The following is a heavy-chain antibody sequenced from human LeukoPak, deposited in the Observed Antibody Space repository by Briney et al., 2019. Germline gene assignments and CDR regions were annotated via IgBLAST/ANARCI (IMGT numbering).Heavy chain of an antibody. CDR2: INHDGST. D-gene: IGHD3-3*01. CDR1: GGSFSGYY. Sequence: SETLSLTCAVYGGSFSGYYWTWLRQPPGKGLEWIGEINHDGSTNYNPSLKSRVTISVDTSKNQFSLKLSSVTAADTAVYYCARGPPYYDFWSVSFDPWGQGTLVTVSS. J-gene: IGHJ5*02. CDR3: ARGPPYYDFWSVSFDP. V-gene: IGHV4-34*01.